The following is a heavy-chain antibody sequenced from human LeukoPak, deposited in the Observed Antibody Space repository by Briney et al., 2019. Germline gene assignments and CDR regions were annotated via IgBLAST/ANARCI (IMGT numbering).Heavy chain of an antibody. J-gene: IGHJ4*02. V-gene: IGHV3-30*02. CDR1: GFSFSNFG. CDR3: AKLWLVPSFDY. CDR2: IRYDGSAQ. D-gene: IGHD6-19*01. Sequence: GGSLRLSCGATGFSFSNFGMHWVRQAPGKGLEWVAYIRYDGSAQYYVDSVKGRFTISRDNSKRTLYLQMNSLRAEDTAVYYCAKLWLVPSFDYWGQGTLVTVSS.